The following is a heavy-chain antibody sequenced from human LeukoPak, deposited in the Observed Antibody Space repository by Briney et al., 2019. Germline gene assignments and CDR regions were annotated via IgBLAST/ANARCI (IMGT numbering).Heavy chain of an antibody. Sequence: SETLSLTCAVYGGSFSGYYWSWIRQPPGKGLEWIGYIYYSGSTYYNPSLKSRVTISVDTSKNQFSLKLSSVTAADTAVYYCARDLDYGDYGRADYWGQGTLVTVSS. D-gene: IGHD4-17*01. V-gene: IGHV4-34*09. J-gene: IGHJ4*02. CDR2: IYYSGST. CDR3: ARDLDYGDYGRADY. CDR1: GGSFSGYY.